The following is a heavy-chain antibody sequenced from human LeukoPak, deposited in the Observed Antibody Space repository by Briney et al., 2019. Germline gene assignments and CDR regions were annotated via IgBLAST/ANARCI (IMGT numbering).Heavy chain of an antibody. CDR1: GGSISSSSYY. V-gene: IGHV4-39*07. J-gene: IGHJ5*02. CDR2: IYYSGST. CDR3: ARAGFYYYDKNWFDP. Sequence: SETLSLTCTVSGGSISSSSYYWGWIRQPPGKGLEWIGSIYYSGSTYYNPSLKSRVTISVDTSKNQFSLKLSSVTAADTAVYYCARAGFYYYDKNWFDPWGQGTLVTVSS. D-gene: IGHD3-22*01.